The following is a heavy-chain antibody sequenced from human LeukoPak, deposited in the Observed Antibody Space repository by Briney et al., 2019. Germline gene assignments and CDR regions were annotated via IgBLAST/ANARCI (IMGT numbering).Heavy chain of an antibody. D-gene: IGHD1-26*01. Sequence: GGSLRLSCAASGFTFSSYDMNWVRQAPGKGLEWVAYISETRSTMYYADSVKGRFTISRDNAKNLLFLQMNSLRAEDTAVYYCARGGHGAADQWGQGTLVTVSS. J-gene: IGHJ5*02. CDR3: ARGGHGAADQ. CDR2: ISETRSTM. V-gene: IGHV3-48*03. CDR1: GFTFSSYD.